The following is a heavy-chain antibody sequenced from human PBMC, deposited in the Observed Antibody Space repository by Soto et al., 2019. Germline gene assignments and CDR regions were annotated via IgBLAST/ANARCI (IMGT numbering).Heavy chain of an antibody. Sequence: QVQLVESGGGVVQPGRSLRLSCAASGFTFSSYGMHWVRQAPGKGLEWVAVIWYDGSNKYYADSVKGRFTISRDNSKNMLYLQMNSRRAEDTAVYYCARDPYYYGSGASWFDPWGQGSLVTVSS. V-gene: IGHV3-33*01. D-gene: IGHD3-10*01. CDR2: IWYDGSNK. J-gene: IGHJ5*02. CDR1: GFTFSSYG. CDR3: ARDPYYYGSGASWFDP.